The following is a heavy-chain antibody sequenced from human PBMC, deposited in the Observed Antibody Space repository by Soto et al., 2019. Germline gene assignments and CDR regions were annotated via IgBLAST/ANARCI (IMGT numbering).Heavy chain of an antibody. D-gene: IGHD3-9*01. V-gene: IGHV1-2*02. Sequence: QVQVVQSRAEVKEPGASVKVSCKASGYTFTGYYMHWARQAPGQGLEWMGWIKSFNGDTNYAQKFQGRVTLTRDTSISTAYMELSRLKSDDTAVYYCARVVSPYYDVLTGNWFDPWGQGTLVTVSS. CDR1: GYTFTGYY. J-gene: IGHJ5*02. CDR2: IKSFNGDT. CDR3: ARVVSPYYDVLTGNWFDP.